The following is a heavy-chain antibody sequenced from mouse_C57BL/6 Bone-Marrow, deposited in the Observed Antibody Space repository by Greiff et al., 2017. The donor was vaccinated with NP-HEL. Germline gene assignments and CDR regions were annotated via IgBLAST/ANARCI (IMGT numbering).Heavy chain of an antibody. CDR1: GYTFTSYG. J-gene: IGHJ2*01. V-gene: IGHV1-81*01. CDR3: ARLWEKTFDY. CDR2: IYPRSGNT. Sequence: QVQLQQSGAELARPGASVKLSCKASGYTFTSYGISWVKQRTGQGLEWIGEIYPRSGNTYYNEKFKGKATLTAHKSSSTAYLELRSLTSEDSAVFFCARLWEKTFDYWGQGTTLTVSS. D-gene: IGHD4-1*01.